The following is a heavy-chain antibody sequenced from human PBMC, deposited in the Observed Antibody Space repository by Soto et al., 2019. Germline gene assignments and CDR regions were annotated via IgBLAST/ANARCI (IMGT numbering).Heavy chain of an antibody. V-gene: IGHV3-73*02. CDR1: GFTFSGSA. Sequence: EVQLVESGGGLVQPGGSLKLSCAASGFTFSGSAMHWVRQASGKGLEWVGRIRSKANSYATAYAASVKGRFTISRDDSKNTAYLQMNSLKAEDTAVYYCTSATEYYYDSSGYLDAFDIWGQGTMVTVSS. J-gene: IGHJ3*02. CDR3: TSATEYYYDSSGYLDAFDI. CDR2: IRSKANSYAT. D-gene: IGHD3-22*01.